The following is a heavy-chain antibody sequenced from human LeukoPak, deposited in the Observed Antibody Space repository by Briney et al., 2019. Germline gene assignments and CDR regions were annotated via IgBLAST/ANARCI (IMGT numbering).Heavy chain of an antibody. CDR3: ARGRIAKIVVVHSFHYGMDV. CDR2: INDYTGNT. CDR1: GGSFTDYF. J-gene: IGHJ6*02. Sequence: SETLSLTCDVFGGSFTDYFWTWIRQSPGKGLEWIGEINDYTGNTNYNPSLNSRVSISLEKSKNQFSLELRSVTAADAAVYYCARGRIAKIVVVHSFHYGMDVWGQGTTVTVSS. V-gene: IGHV4-34*01. D-gene: IGHD3-22*01.